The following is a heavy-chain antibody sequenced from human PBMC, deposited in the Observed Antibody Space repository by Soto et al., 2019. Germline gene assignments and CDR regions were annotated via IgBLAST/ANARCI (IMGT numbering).Heavy chain of an antibody. CDR2: IYTSGST. V-gene: IGHV4-4*07. CDR3: ARASSSWPYYYGMDV. Sequence: SETLSLTCTVSGGSISSYYWSWTRQPAGKGLEWIGRIYTSGSTNYNPSLKSRVTMSVDTSKNQFSLKLSSVTAADTAVYYCARASSSWPYYYGMDVWGQGTTVTVSS. J-gene: IGHJ6*02. CDR1: GGSISSYY. D-gene: IGHD6-13*01.